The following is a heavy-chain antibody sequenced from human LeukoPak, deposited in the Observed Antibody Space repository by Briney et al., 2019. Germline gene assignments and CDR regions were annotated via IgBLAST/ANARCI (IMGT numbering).Heavy chain of an antibody. CDR3: ATELAAPYGMDV. D-gene: IGHD2-15*01. CDR2: FDPEDGET. Sequence: ASVKVSCKASGYTFTSYGISWVRQAPGKGLEWKGGFDPEDGETIYAQKFQGRVTMTEDTSTDTAYMELSSLRSEDTAVYYCATELAAPYGMDVWGQGTTVTVSS. CDR1: GYTFTSYG. J-gene: IGHJ6*02. V-gene: IGHV1-24*01.